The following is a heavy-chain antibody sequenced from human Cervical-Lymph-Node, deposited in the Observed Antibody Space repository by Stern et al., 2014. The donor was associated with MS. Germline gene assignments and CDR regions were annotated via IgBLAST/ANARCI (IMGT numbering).Heavy chain of an antibody. D-gene: IGHD3-16*01. CDR1: GGTFGVHG. V-gene: IGHV1-69*09. J-gene: IGHJ3*02. Sequence: QLVESGPEVKKSGSSVKVSCTASGGTFGVHGNSWVRQVTGQGLEWMGRLMPMFGLPNHGEKFQGRVTMTADTSTNTAYLQLNSLRSEDTALYYCAREGGGFGKLIFALDIWGQGTVVTVSS. CDR3: AREGGGFGKLIFALDI. CDR2: LMPMFGLP.